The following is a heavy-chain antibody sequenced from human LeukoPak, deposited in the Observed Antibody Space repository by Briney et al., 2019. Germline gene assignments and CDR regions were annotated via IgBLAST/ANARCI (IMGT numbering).Heavy chain of an antibody. J-gene: IGHJ3*02. CDR2: VSSSSDYI. Sequence: GGSLRLSCAASGFTFTTYSMNWVRQAPGKEPEWVSAVSSSSDYIYYADSVRGRFTISRDNAKNSLYLQMNSLRAEDTAVYYCARDIVGATGDAFDIWGQGTMVTVSS. CDR1: GFTFTTYS. V-gene: IGHV3-21*01. D-gene: IGHD1-26*01. CDR3: ARDIVGATGDAFDI.